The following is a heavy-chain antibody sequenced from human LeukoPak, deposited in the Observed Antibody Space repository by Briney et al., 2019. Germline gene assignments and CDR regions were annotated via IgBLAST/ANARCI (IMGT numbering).Heavy chain of an antibody. CDR3: ARARTYYYYMDV. J-gene: IGHJ6*03. CDR1: GFTFSSYE. Sequence: GGSLRLSCAASGFTFSSYEMNWVRQAPGKGLEWVSYISSSGSTIYYADSVKGRFTISRDNAKNSLYLQMNSLRAEDTAVYYCARARTYYYYMDVWGKGTTVTISS. V-gene: IGHV3-48*03. D-gene: IGHD1-7*01. CDR2: ISSSGSTI.